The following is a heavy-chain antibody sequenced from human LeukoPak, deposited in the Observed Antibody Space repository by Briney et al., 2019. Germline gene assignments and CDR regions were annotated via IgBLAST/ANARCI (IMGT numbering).Heavy chain of an antibody. D-gene: IGHD3-9*01. CDR3: ARDNYDILTGTHSDY. Sequence: PSETLSLTCTVSGYSISSGYYWGWIRQPPGKGLEWIGSIYHSGSTYYNPSLKSRVTISVDTSKSQFSLKLSSVTAADTAVYYCARDNYDILTGTHSDYWGQGTLVTVSS. J-gene: IGHJ4*02. V-gene: IGHV4-38-2*02. CDR2: IYHSGST. CDR1: GYSISSGYY.